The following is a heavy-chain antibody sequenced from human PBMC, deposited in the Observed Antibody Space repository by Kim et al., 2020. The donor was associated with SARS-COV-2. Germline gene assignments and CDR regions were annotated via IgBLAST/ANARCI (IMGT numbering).Heavy chain of an antibody. V-gene: IGHV4-34*01. CDR3: ARGRGRGAAAGTWFDP. Sequence: SLKSRVTISVDTSKNQFSLKLSSVTAADTAVYYCARGRGRGAAAGTWFDPWGQGTLVTVSS. D-gene: IGHD6-13*01. J-gene: IGHJ5*02.